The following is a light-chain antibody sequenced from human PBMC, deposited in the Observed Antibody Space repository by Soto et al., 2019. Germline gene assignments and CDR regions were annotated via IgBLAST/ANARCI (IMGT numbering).Light chain of an antibody. V-gene: IGKV1-9*01. CDR1: QGISSY. Sequence: IQLTQSPSSLSASVGDRVSITCRASQGISSYLAWYQQKPGKVPKLLIYAASTLQSGVPSRFSGSGSGTDFTLTISSLQPEDFATYYCQQLNSYPSFGQGTRLEI. CDR3: QQLNSYPS. CDR2: AAS. J-gene: IGKJ5*01.